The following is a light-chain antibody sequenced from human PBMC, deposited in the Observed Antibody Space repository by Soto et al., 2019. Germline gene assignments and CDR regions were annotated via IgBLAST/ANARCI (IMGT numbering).Light chain of an antibody. CDR2: ATS. J-gene: IGKJ5*01. V-gene: IGKV3-15*01. CDR1: QRVSNN. CDR3: QQYDNWTPS. Sequence: EIVMTQSPATLSVSPGERATISCMASQRVSNNLAWYQQRPGRSPRLLIYATSTRATGIPARFSGSGSGTEFTLTISSLQSEDFAVYYCQQYDNWTPSFGQGTRLEIK.